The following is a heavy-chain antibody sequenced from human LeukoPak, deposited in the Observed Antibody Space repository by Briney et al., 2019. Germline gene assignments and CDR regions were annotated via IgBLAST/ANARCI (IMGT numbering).Heavy chain of an antibody. CDR3: VGDQRLWFYDY. CDR2: ISSSSSTI. CDR1: GFTFSSYS. J-gene: IGHJ4*02. V-gene: IGHV3-48*01. D-gene: IGHD3-10*01. Sequence: GGSLRLSCAPSGFTFSSYSMNWVRQAPGKGLEWVSYISSSSSTIYYADSVKGRFTISRENHKNSLYLQMNSLRAEDTAVYYCVGDQRLWFYDYWGQGTLVTVSS.